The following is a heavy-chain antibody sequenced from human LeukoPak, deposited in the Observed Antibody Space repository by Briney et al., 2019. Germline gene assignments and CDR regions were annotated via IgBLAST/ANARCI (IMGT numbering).Heavy chain of an antibody. CDR3: ARGYAGTLFY. D-gene: IGHD4-23*01. J-gene: IGHJ4*02. Sequence: SLRLSCAASGFTFSSYEMNWVRQAPGKGPEWVSYISSSGSTIYYADSVKGRFTISRDNAKNSLYLQMDSLRAEDTAVYYCARGYAGTLFYWGQGTLVTVSS. CDR2: ISSSGSTI. V-gene: IGHV3-48*03. CDR1: GFTFSSYE.